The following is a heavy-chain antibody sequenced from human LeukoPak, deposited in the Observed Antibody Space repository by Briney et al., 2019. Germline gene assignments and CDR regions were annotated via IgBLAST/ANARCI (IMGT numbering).Heavy chain of an antibody. J-gene: IGHJ6*03. D-gene: IGHD2-21*02. CDR2: ISGSGGST. V-gene: IGHV3-23*01. CDR1: GFTFSSYA. CDR3: AKDRSGDLSYMDV. Sequence: GGSLRLSCAASGFTFSSYAMSWVRQAPGKGLEWVSAISGSGGSTYYADSVKGRFTISRDNSKNTQYLQMNSLRAEDTAVYYCAKDRSGDLSYMDVWGQGTTVTVSS.